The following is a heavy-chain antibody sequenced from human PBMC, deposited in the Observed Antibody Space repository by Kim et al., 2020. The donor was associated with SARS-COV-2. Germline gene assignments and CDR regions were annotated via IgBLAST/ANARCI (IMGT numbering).Heavy chain of an antibody. J-gene: IGHJ3*02. CDR3: ARMLRDGYTSDAFDI. V-gene: IGHV2-70*01. Sequence: TSLKTRLTISKDTSKNQVVLTMTSMDPVDTATYYCARMLRDGYTSDAFDIWGQGTMVTVSS. D-gene: IGHD5-12*01.